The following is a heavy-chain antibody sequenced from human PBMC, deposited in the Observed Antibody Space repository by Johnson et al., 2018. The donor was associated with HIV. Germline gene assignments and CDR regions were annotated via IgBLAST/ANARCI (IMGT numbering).Heavy chain of an antibody. CDR1: FRNCA. V-gene: IGHV3-7*03. CDR2: IKQDGSEK. Sequence: EQLVESGGGWIQPGGVPETLLCSLTFRNCAFQWVRQAPGKGLEWVANIKQDGSEKYYVDSVKGRFTISRDNSKNTLYLQMNSLRAEDTAVYYCARAGSSSSGPRAFDIWGQGTMVTVSS. CDR3: ARAGSSSSGPRAFDI. J-gene: IGHJ3*02. D-gene: IGHD6-6*01.